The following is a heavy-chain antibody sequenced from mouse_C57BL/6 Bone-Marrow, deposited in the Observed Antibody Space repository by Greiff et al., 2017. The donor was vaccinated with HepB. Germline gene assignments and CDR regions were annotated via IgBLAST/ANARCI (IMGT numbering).Heavy chain of an antibody. Sequence: EVQLQQSGGGLVKPGGSLKLSCAASGFTFSDYGMHWVRQAPEKGLEWVAYISSGSSTIYYADTVKGRFTISRDNAKNTLFLQMTSLRSEDTAMYYCAREKIITTGDAMDYWGQGTSVTVSS. D-gene: IGHD1-1*01. CDR1: GFTFSDYG. CDR3: AREKIITTGDAMDY. J-gene: IGHJ4*01. V-gene: IGHV5-17*01. CDR2: ISSGSSTI.